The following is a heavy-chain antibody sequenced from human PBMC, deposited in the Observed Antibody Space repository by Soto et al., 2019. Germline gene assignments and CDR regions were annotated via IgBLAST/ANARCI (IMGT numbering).Heavy chain of an antibody. J-gene: IGHJ6*02. D-gene: IGHD3-10*01. Sequence: GSGPTLVNPTHTLTLTCTFSGFSLSTSGMCVSWIRQPPGKALERLALIDWDDDKYYSTSLKTRLTISKDTSKNQVVLTMTNMDPVDTATYYCARRRTYYYGSGIPKAYYYYGMDVWGQGTTVTVSS. CDR2: IDWDDDK. CDR1: GFSLSTSGMC. V-gene: IGHV2-70*01. CDR3: ARRRTYYYGSGIPKAYYYYGMDV.